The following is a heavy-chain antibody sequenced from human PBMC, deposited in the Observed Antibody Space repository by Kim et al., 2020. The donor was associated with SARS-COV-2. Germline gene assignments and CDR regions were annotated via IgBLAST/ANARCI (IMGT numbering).Heavy chain of an antibody. D-gene: IGHD3-10*01. J-gene: IGHJ4*02. CDR3: ARLGRGFFDY. Sequence: SPPFHANVTISADKSISTAYLQWSSLKASDTAMYYCARLGRGFFDYWGQGTLVTVSS. V-gene: IGHV5-10-1*01.